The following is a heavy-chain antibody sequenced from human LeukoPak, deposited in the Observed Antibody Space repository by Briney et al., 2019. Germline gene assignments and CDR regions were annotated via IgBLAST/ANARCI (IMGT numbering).Heavy chain of an antibody. CDR3: ALPGGRGGNAYRYFDL. J-gene: IGHJ2*01. D-gene: IGHD3-10*01. CDR2: IYWDDDK. CDR1: GFSLSTSGVG. Sequence: SGPTLVNPTQTLTLTCTFSGFSLSTSGVGVGWIRQPPGKALEWFALIYWDDDKRYSPSLKSRLTITKDTSKNQVVLTMTNMDPVDTATYYCALPGGRGGNAYRYFDLWGRGTLVTVSS. V-gene: IGHV2-5*02.